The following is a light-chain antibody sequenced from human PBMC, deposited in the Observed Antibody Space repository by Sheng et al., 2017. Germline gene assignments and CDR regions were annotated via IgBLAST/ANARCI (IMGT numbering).Light chain of an antibody. Sequence: DIQMTQSPSSVSASVGDRVTITCRASQGISRWLAWYQQKPGKAPKLLIYAASSLQSGVPSRFSGSGSGTDFTLTISSLQPEDFATYYCQQANSFFTFGGGTKVEIK. V-gene: IGKV1-12*01. CDR1: QGISRW. CDR3: QQANSFFT. J-gene: IGKJ4*01. CDR2: AAS.